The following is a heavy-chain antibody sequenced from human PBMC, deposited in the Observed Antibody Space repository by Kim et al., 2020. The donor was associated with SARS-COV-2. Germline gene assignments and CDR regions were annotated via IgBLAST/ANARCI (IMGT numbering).Heavy chain of an antibody. CDR3: AREDDILTGSVLVWGGYYGMDV. CDR1: GYTFTGYY. D-gene: IGHD3-9*01. J-gene: IGHJ6*02. CDR2: INPNSGGT. Sequence: ASVKVSCKASGYTFTGYYMHWVRQAPGQGLEWMGRINPNSGGTNYAQKFQGRVTMTRDTSISTAYMELSRLRSDDTAVYYCAREDDILTGSVLVWGGYYGMDVWGQGTTVTVSS. V-gene: IGHV1-2*06.